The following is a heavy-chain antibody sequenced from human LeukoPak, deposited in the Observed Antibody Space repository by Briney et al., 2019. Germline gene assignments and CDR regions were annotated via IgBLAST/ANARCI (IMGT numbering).Heavy chain of an antibody. CDR3: ARLPYYYDFWSGNMDV. CDR2: ISSSSSYI. V-gene: IGHV3-21*01. CDR1: GFTFSSYS. Sequence: GGSLRLSCAASGFTFSSYSMNWVRQAPGKGLEWVSSISSSSSYIYYADSVKGRFTISRDNAKNSPYLQMNSLRAEDTAVYYCARLPYYYDFWSGNMDVWGKGTTVTVSS. J-gene: IGHJ6*04. D-gene: IGHD3-3*01.